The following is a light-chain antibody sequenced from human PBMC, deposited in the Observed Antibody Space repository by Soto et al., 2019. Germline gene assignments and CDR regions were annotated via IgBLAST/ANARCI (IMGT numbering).Light chain of an antibody. CDR2: GAS. CDR3: QPYNDWPLT. V-gene: IGKV3-15*01. J-gene: IGKJ4*01. Sequence: EIVMTQSPATLSVSPGERATLSCRASQTLYNNLAWYKQKLGQAPRLLIYGASARATDIPARFSGSGSGTELTLTISGLQSEDFAIYYCQPYNDWPLTFGGGTKAEIK. CDR1: QTLYNN.